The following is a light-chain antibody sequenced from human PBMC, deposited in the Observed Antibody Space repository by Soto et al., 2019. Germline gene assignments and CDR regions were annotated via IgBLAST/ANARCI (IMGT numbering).Light chain of an antibody. CDR1: QSVSSY. J-gene: IGKJ4*01. Sequence: DIVLTQSPATLSFSPGERATLSCRASQSVSSYLAWYQQKPGQAPRLLIYDASNMSTGIPARFSGSGSGTDFLITISSLEHDDFTVYYCQQHSNWLTFGGGTKVEIK. CDR3: QQHSNWLT. V-gene: IGKV3-11*01. CDR2: DAS.